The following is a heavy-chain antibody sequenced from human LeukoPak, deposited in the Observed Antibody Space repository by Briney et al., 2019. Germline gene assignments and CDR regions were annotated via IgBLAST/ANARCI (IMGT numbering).Heavy chain of an antibody. CDR1: GFTLRSYD. CDR3: AREDLWGRSPPQIVVVPAAMYLYYYYYMDV. V-gene: IGHV3-13*03. CDR2: IGTAGVT. D-gene: IGHD2-2*01. Sequence: PGGSLRLSCAACGFTLRSYDMPWVPQAPGKGLEGVSAIGTAGVTYYPGSVKGQFTISRENANNSLYLQMNSLRAGDTAVYYCAREDLWGRSPPQIVVVPAAMYLYYYYYMDVWGKGTTVTVSS. J-gene: IGHJ6*03.